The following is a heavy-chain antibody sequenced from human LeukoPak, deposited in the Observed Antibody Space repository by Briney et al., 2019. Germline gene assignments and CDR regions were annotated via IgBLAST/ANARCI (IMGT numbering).Heavy chain of an antibody. Sequence: GASVKVSCKASGYTFTGYYMHWVRQAPGQRLEWMGRINPNSGGTNYAQKFQGRVTMTRDTSISTAYMELSRLRSDDTAVYYCARTYYYDSSGYYDFQHWGQGTLVTVSS. V-gene: IGHV1-2*06. J-gene: IGHJ1*01. CDR3: ARTYYYDSSGYYDFQH. D-gene: IGHD3-22*01. CDR2: INPNSGGT. CDR1: GYTFTGYY.